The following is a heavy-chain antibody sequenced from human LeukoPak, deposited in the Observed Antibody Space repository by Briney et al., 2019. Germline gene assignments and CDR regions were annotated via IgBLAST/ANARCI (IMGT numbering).Heavy chain of an antibody. Sequence: SETLSLTCAVYGGSFSGYYWSWIRQPPGKGLEWIGVINHSGSTNYNPSLKSRVAISVDTSKNQFSLKLSSVTAADTAVYYCAREAYYYDSSGYSSFDYWGQGTLVTVSS. CDR1: GGSFSGYY. J-gene: IGHJ4*02. D-gene: IGHD3-22*01. CDR2: INHSGST. V-gene: IGHV4-34*01. CDR3: AREAYYYDSSGYSSFDY.